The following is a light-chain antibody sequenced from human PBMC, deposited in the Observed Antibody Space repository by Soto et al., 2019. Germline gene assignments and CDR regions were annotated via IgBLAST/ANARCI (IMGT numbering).Light chain of an antibody. CDR2: KAS. CDR3: QQYKSYPLT. CDR1: QTISSW. V-gene: IGKV1-5*03. Sequence: DIPMTQSPSTLSASVGDRVTITCRASQTISSWLAWYQQKPGKAPKLLIYKASNLESGVPSSFSGSGSGTEFTLTISSLQPDDFATYYCQQYKSYPLTFGGGTKVEIK. J-gene: IGKJ4*01.